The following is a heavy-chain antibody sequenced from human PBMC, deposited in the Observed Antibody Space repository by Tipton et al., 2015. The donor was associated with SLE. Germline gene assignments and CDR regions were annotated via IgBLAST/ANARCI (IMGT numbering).Heavy chain of an antibody. CDR3: ARDREERYYYYYMDV. CDR2: ITDSEIT. J-gene: IGHJ6*03. CDR1: GGSFSGDY. V-gene: IGHV4-34*01. D-gene: IGHD6-25*01. Sequence: TLSLTCTVYGGSFSGDYWSWIRQPPGKGLEWIGEITDSEITDFNPSLKSRVNISVDTSKNQFSLKLSSVTAADTAVYYCARDREERYYYYYMDVWGKGTTVTVSS.